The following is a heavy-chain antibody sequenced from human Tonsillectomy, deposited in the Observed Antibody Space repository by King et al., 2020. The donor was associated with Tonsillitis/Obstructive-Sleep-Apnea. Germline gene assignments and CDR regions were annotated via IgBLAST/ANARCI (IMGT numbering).Heavy chain of an antibody. CDR2: IYYGGSP. Sequence: VQLQESGPGLVKPSETLSLTCTVSVGSVSSGSYYWTCIRQPPGKGLEWIGYIYYGGSPCFNPSLKSRVTISMDTSKNQFSLELGSVTAADTAVFYCARGELRPGYCTSIACFGGAFAYWGQGALVTVSS. J-gene: IGHJ4*02. CDR3: ARGELRPGYCTSIACFGGAFAY. CDR1: VGSVSSGSYY. D-gene: IGHD2-2*01. V-gene: IGHV4-61*01.